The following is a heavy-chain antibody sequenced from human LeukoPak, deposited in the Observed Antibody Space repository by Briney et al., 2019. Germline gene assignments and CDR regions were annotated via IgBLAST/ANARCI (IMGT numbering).Heavy chain of an antibody. Sequence: GRSLRLSCAASGFTFSSYAMHRVRQAPGKGLEWVAVISYDGSNKYYADSVKGRFTISRDNSKNTLYLQMNSLRAEDTAVYYCARAFWELNDAFDIWGQGTMVTVSS. J-gene: IGHJ3*02. CDR1: GFTFSSYA. V-gene: IGHV3-30-3*01. D-gene: IGHD3-3*02. CDR3: ARAFWELNDAFDI. CDR2: ISYDGSNK.